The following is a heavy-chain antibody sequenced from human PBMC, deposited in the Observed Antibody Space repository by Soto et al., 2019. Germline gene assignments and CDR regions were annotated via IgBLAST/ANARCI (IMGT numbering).Heavy chain of an antibody. Sequence: SETLSLTCTVSGGYISSYYWSWIRQPAGRGLEWIVRIYTRGSTNYNPSLKSRVTIPVDTSKNQLSLKLSSVTAADTAVYYCARDASSSWYHWFDPWGQGTLVTVSS. J-gene: IGHJ5*02. V-gene: IGHV4-4*07. CDR1: GGYISSYY. CDR2: IYTRGST. CDR3: ARDASSSWYHWFDP. D-gene: IGHD6-13*01.